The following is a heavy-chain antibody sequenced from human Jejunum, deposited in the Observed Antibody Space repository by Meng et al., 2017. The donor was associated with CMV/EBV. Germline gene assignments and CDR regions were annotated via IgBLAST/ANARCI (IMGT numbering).Heavy chain of an antibody. J-gene: IGHJ4*01. D-gene: IGHD4-23*01. CDR1: GFTFSGYW. CDR3: ARVRRDDYGGDSHD. Sequence: LLVESGRGLVEPGGSLRRSCAASGFTFSGYWMHGVLQVPGKGLLWVSHISSDGSSTNYADSVKGRFTITRDNAKNTLYLQMNSLRAEDTAVYYCARVRRDDYGGDSHDWGQGPLVTVSS. CDR2: ISSDGSST. V-gene: IGHV3-74*02.